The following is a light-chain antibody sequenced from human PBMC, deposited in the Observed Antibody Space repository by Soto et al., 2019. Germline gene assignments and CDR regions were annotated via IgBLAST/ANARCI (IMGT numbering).Light chain of an antibody. J-gene: IGLJ1*01. Sequence: QSVLTQPASVSGSPGQSITISCTGTSSDVGGYNYVSWYQQHPCKAPKVMIYDVSNRPSGVSNRFSGSKSGNTASLTISGLQAEDEADYYCSSYTSTSTPYVFGTGTKLTVL. CDR2: DVS. CDR3: SSYTSTSTPYV. CDR1: SSDVGGYNY. V-gene: IGLV2-14*01.